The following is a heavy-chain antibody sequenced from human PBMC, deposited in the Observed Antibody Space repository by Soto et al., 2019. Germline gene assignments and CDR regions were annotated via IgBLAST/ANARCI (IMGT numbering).Heavy chain of an antibody. CDR2: IWHDGNNE. Sequence: QVQLVESGGGVVQPGRSLRLSCEVSGFPFIRHGMHWVRQAPGKGLEWVAFIWHDGNNEHYADSVKGRFTISRDNSRNTRYLQMNSLRTEDTGVYYCARIKTWTIVNPGVDQWGQGTLVTVST. D-gene: IGHD3-3*01. CDR1: GFPFIRHG. CDR3: ARIKTWTIVNPGVDQ. V-gene: IGHV3-33*01. J-gene: IGHJ4*02.